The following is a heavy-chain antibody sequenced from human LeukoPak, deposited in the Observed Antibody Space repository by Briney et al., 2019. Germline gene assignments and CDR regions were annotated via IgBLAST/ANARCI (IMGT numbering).Heavy chain of an antibody. J-gene: IGHJ4*01. V-gene: IGHV1-18*01. CDR3: ARDGVSGHFDY. CDR2: IDPSNGNI. Sequence: GASVKVSCKASGYTFNSYGICWVRHAPGQGLEWRGWIDPSNGNIKYAEKLQGRVTMTTDTSTSTAYMDLRSLRSDDTAVYYCARDGVSGHFDYWGRGTLVTVSS. D-gene: IGHD3-3*01. CDR1: GYTFNSYG.